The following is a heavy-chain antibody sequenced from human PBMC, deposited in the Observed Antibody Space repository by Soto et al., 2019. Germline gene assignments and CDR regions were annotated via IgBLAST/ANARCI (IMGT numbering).Heavy chain of an antibody. V-gene: IGHV4-31*03. CDR2: IYYSGST. Sequence: PSETLSLTCTVSGGSISSGGYYWSWIRQHPGKGLEWIGYIYYSGSTYYNPSLKSRVTISVDTSKNQFSLKLSSVTAADTAVYYCARERITMVRGVIGHWFDPWGQGTLVTVSS. J-gene: IGHJ5*02. D-gene: IGHD3-10*01. CDR3: ARERITMVRGVIGHWFDP. CDR1: GGSISSGGYY.